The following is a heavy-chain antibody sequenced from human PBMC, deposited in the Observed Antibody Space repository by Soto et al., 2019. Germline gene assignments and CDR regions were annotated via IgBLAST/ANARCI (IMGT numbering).Heavy chain of an antibody. Sequence: EVQLLESGGGLVQPGGSLRLSCAASGFTFSSYAMSWVRQAPGKGVEWVSAISGSGGSTYYAGSVKGQFTISRDNSKNTLYLQMNSLRAEDTAVYYCAKGLGPASDVWGQGTTVTVSS. V-gene: IGHV3-23*01. CDR3: AKGLGPASDV. J-gene: IGHJ6*02. CDR1: GFTFSSYA. CDR2: ISGSGGST. D-gene: IGHD1-26*01.